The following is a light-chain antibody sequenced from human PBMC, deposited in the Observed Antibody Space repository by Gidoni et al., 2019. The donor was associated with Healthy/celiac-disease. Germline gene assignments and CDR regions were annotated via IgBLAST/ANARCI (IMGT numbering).Light chain of an antibody. CDR2: EVS. CDR3: SSYTSSSTYVV. V-gene: IGLV2-14*01. J-gene: IGLJ2*01. CDR1: SSDVGGYNY. Sequence: QSALTQPASVSVSPGQSLTISCTGTSSDVGGYNYVSWYQQHPGKAPKLMIYEVSNRPSGVSNRFSGSKSGNTASLTISGLQAEDEADYYCSSYTSSSTYVVFGGGTKLTVL.